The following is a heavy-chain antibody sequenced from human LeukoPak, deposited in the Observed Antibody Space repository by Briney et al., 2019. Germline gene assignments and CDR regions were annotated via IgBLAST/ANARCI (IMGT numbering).Heavy chain of an antibody. CDR3: ARGQIDLLRNYFDS. CDR1: GFIVSHKY. V-gene: IGHV3-66*01. D-gene: IGHD3-22*01. Sequence: PGGSLRLSCAASGFIVSHKYMAWVRQAPGKGLEWLSIIYTAGNTVSAESVKGRLIISRDNSRNTVHLQMNSLRDDDTAVYYCARGQIDLLRNYFDSWGPGTLVAVSS. CDR2: IYTAGNT. J-gene: IGHJ4*02.